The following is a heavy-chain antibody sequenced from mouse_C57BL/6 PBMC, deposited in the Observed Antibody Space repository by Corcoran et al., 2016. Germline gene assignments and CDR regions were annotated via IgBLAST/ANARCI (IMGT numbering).Heavy chain of an antibody. CDR1: GYTFTDYY. J-gene: IGHJ1*03. CDR2: INPNNGGT. V-gene: IGHV1-26*01. Sequence: EVQLQQSGPELVKPGASVKISCKASGYTFTDYYMNWVKQSHGKSLEWIGDINPNNGGTSYNQKFKGKATLTVDKSSSTAYMELRSLTSEDSAVYYCARGATMITTGYFDVWGTGTTVTVSS. CDR3: ARGATMITTGYFDV. D-gene: IGHD2-4*01.